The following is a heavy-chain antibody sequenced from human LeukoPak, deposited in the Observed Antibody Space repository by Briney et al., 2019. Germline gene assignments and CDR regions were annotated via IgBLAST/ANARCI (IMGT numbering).Heavy chain of an antibody. CDR3: ARVGYWELRPLYLDH. CDR1: GFSFRSYE. D-gene: IGHD3-22*01. V-gene: IGHV3-48*03. J-gene: IGHJ4*02. CDR2: INTLGNVI. Sequence: PGGSLRLSCSASGFSFRSYEMYWVRQSPGQGLEWVAHINTLGNVISYRDSVRGRFTISRDNAKNSLYLQMSSLRAEDTAIYYCARVGYWELRPLYLDHWGPGTRVTVSS.